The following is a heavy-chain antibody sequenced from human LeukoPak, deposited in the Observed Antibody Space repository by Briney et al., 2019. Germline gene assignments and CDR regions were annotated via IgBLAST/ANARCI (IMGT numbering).Heavy chain of an antibody. V-gene: IGHV4-34*01. CDR1: GGSFSGYY. CDR3: ARASRDSSSSYYYYYYMDV. D-gene: IGHD6-6*01. CDR2: INHSGST. Sequence: SETLSLTCAVYGGSFSGYYWSWIRQPPGKGLEWIGEINHSGSTNYNPSLKSRVAIAVYTSKNQFSLKLSSVTAADTAVYYCARASRDSSSSYYYYYYMDVWGKGTTVTVSS. J-gene: IGHJ6*03.